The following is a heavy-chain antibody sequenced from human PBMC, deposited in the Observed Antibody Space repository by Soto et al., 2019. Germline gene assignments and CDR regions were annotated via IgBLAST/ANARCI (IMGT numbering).Heavy chain of an antibody. Sequence: GSLRLSCAASGFTFSVYSMNWIRQAPGKGLQWVSYMTSGMKTTYYADSVQGRFTISRDNSKNTLYLQMNSLRDEDTAVYYCAKLTPGFDPWGQGTLVTVSS. V-gene: IGHV3-48*02. J-gene: IGHJ5*02. D-gene: IGHD3-9*01. CDR2: MTSGMKTT. CDR3: AKLTPGFDP. CDR1: GFTFSVYS.